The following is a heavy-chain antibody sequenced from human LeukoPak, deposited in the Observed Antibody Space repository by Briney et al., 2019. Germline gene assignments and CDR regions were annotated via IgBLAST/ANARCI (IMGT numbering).Heavy chain of an antibody. CDR3: ARDLGYSGFDWAP. V-gene: IGHV4-61*02. Sequence: SETLSLTCTVSGGSISSGTYYWSWIRQPAGKGLEWIGRIYTGGSTNYNPSLKSRVTISVDTSKNQFSLNLTSVTAADAAVYYCARDLGYSGFDWAPWGQGTLVTVSS. J-gene: IGHJ5*02. CDR2: IYTGGST. CDR1: GGSISSGTYY. D-gene: IGHD5-12*01.